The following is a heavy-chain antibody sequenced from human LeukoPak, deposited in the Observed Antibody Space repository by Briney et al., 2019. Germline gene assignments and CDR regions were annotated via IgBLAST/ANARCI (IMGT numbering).Heavy chain of an antibody. J-gene: IGHJ4*02. V-gene: IGHV4-59*01. CDR2: IYYSGGT. Sequence: SETLSLTCTVSGASITTYYWSWIRRPPGKGLEWIGYIYYSGGTHYNPSLKSRVSISIDTSKNQFSLKLTSVTAADTAVYYCAGDYGGNSFDYWGQGTLVTVSS. D-gene: IGHD4-23*01. CDR3: AGDYGGNSFDY. CDR1: GASITTYY.